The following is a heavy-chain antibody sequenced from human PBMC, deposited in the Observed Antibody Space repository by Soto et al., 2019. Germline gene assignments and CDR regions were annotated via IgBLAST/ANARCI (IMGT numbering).Heavy chain of an antibody. CDR2: INPSGGST. D-gene: IGHD1-26*01. Sequence: QVQLVQSGAEVKKPGASVKVSCKASGYTFTSYYMHWVRQAPGQGLEWMGIINPSGGSTSYAQKFQGRVTMTRDTSTSTVYMELSSLRPEDTAVYYCATGGWELPGGDYWGQGTLVTVSS. J-gene: IGHJ4*02. CDR1: GYTFTSYY. CDR3: ATGGWELPGGDY. V-gene: IGHV1-46*01.